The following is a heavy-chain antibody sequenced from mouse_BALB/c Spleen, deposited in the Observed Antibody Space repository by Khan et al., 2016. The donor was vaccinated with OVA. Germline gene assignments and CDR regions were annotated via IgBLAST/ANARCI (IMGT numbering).Heavy chain of an antibody. V-gene: IGHV5-17*02. CDR2: ISGDSNTI. D-gene: IGHD1-1*01. Sequence: DVHLVESGGGLVQPGGSRKLSCAASGFTFNSYGMHWVRQAPEKGLEWVAYISGDSNTIYYADTVKGRFTISRDNPKNTLFLQMTSLMSEDTAMYYGATSYFYGYYFDYWGPGTTLTVS. CDR3: ATSYFYGYYFDY. J-gene: IGHJ2*01. CDR1: GFTFNSYG.